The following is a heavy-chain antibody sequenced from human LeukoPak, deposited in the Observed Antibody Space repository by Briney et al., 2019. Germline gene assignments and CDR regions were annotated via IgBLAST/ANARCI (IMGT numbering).Heavy chain of an antibody. CDR1: GFTFGNHA. CDR2: IYSGGST. D-gene: IGHD3-22*01. V-gene: IGHV3-66*01. J-gene: IGHJ5*02. CDR3: ARDPHYYDSSGYP. Sequence: QPGRSLRLSCTASGFTFGNHAMNWFRQAPGKGLEWVSVIYSGGSTYYADSVKGRFTISRDNSKNTLYLQMNSLRAEDTAVYYCARDPHYYDSSGYPWGQGTLVTVSS.